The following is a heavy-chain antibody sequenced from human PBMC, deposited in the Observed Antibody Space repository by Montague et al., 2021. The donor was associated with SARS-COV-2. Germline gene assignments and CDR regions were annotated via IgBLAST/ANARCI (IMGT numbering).Heavy chain of an antibody. J-gene: IGHJ6*02. D-gene: IGHD4-11*01. CDR3: ARHSRVTTVTSDMYHYAMDV. V-gene: IGHV4-59*08. CDR1: GDSISNYS. CDR2: IYYSGST. Sequence: SETLSLTCSVSGDSISNYSWSWIRQSPGKGLEWIGYIYYSGSTNYNPSLTSRVTISVDTSKNQVSLKLTSVSAADTAVYYCARHSRVTTVTSDMYHYAMDVWGQGTTVTVSS.